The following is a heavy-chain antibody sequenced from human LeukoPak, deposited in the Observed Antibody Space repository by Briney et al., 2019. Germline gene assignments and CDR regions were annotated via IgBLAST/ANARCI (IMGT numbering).Heavy chain of an antibody. Sequence: GGSLILSCAASGFTFSHHLIAWVRQAPGKGLVWVSRINSDESNTNSYADSVKGRFIISRDNAKNTLYLQMNSLRAEDTAVYFCGRGGNGIDIWGQGTTVIVSS. D-gene: IGHD2-8*01. V-gene: IGHV3-74*01. CDR3: GRGGNGIDI. CDR2: INSDESNT. J-gene: IGHJ3*02. CDR1: GFTFSHHL.